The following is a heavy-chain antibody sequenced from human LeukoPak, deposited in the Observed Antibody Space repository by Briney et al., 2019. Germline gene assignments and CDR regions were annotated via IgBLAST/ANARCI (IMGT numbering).Heavy chain of an antibody. Sequence: SVKVSCKASGGTFSSYAISWVRQAPGQGLEWMGGIIPIFGTANYAQKFQGRVTITADKSTSTAYMELSSLRSEDTAVYYCASGGYSGYADYYYMDVWGKGTTVTVSS. CDR1: GGTFSSYA. D-gene: IGHD5-12*01. J-gene: IGHJ6*03. CDR2: IIPIFGTA. CDR3: ASGGYSGYADYYYMDV. V-gene: IGHV1-69*06.